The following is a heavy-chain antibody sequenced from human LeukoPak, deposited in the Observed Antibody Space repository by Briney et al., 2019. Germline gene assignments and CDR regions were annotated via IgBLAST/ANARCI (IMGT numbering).Heavy chain of an antibody. CDR1: GFAVSSNY. CDR2: ISSSSSYI. J-gene: IGHJ4*02. Sequence: KSGGSLRLSCAASGFAVSSNYMNWVRQAPGKGLEWVSSISSSSSYIYYADSLKGRFTISRDNAQNSLYLQMNSLRAEDTAVYYCARGRDGSQSPIDYWGQGTLVTVSS. CDR3: ARGRDGSQSPIDY. V-gene: IGHV3-21*01. D-gene: IGHD5-24*01.